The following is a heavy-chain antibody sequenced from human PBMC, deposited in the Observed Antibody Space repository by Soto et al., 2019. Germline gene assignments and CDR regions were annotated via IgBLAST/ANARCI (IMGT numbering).Heavy chain of an antibody. J-gene: IGHJ2*01. V-gene: IGHV3-7*03. CDR3: ARTLRFLEWCRYWYFDL. CDR2: IKQDGSEK. CDR1: GFTFSSYW. D-gene: IGHD3-3*01. Sequence: PWGSLRLSCAASGFTFSSYWMSWVRQAPGKGLEWVANIKQDGSEKYYVDSVKGRFTISRDNAKNSLYLQMNSLRAEDTAVYYCARTLRFLEWCRYWYFDLWGRGTLVIVSA.